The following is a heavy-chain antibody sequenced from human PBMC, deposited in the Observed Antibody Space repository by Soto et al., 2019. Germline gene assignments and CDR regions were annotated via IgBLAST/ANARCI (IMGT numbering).Heavy chain of an antibody. Sequence: QVQLVQSGAEVKKPGSSVKVSCKASGGAFSDYAFSWVRQAPGQGLEWLGGIMTIFRAPDYAQKFQGRVTITADEFTSTAYTEMNSLRSEDTAVYYCASWLKGPDIGNYYYGMDVWGQGTTVTVS. D-gene: IGHD2-15*01. CDR1: GGAFSDYA. J-gene: IGHJ6*02. CDR3: ASWLKGPDIGNYYYGMDV. CDR2: IMTIFRAP. V-gene: IGHV1-69*12.